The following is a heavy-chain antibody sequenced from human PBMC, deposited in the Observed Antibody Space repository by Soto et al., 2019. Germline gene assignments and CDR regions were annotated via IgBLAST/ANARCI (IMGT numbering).Heavy chain of an antibody. CDR1: GFTFSSYG. J-gene: IGHJ6*02. Sequence: SLRFSCAGSGFTFSSYGMHWVRQAPGKGLEWVAVIWYDGSNKYYADSVKGRFTISRDNSENTLYLQMNSLRAEDTAVYYCARDWAGRDNYYYYGMDVWGQGTTVTVSS. CDR3: ARDWAGRDNYYYYGMDV. V-gene: IGHV3-33*01. D-gene: IGHD6-19*01. CDR2: IWYDGSNK.